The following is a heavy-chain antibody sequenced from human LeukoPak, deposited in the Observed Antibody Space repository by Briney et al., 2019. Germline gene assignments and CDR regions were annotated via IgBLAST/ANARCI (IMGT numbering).Heavy chain of an antibody. CDR3: ARHPPSSSWYDY. Sequence: LGESLKISCKGSGYSFTTYWIGWVRQMPGKGLEWMGIIYPSDSDTRYSPSFQGQVTISADKSISTAYLQWSSLKASDTAMYYCARHPPSSSWYDYWGQGTLVTVSS. CDR2: IYPSDSDT. J-gene: IGHJ4*02. D-gene: IGHD6-13*01. V-gene: IGHV5-51*01. CDR1: GYSFTTYW.